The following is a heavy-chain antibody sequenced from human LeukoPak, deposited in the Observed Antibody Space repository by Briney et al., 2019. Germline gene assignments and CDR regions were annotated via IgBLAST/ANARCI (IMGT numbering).Heavy chain of an antibody. CDR3: ARGRITMVRGVNLNWFDP. CDR1: GGSFSGYY. D-gene: IGHD3-10*01. J-gene: IGHJ5*02. V-gene: IGHV4-34*01. Sequence: SETLSLTCAVYGGSFSGYYWTWIRQPPGKGLEWIGEINHSGSTNYNPSLKSRVTISVDTSKNQFSLKLSSVTAADTAVYYCARGRITMVRGVNLNWFDPWGQGTLVTVSS. CDR2: INHSGST.